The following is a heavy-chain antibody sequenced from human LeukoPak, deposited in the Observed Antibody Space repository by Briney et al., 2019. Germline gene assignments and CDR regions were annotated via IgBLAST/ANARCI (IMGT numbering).Heavy chain of an antibody. CDR2: INPSDGST. CDR1: GYTFTSYY. Sequence: GASVKVSCKASGYTFTSYYIHWVRQAPGQGLEWMGIINPSDGSTSYAQNFQGRVTMTRDTSTSTLYMELSSLRSEDTAVSFCARVAYYDSSVYSFDYWGQGTLVTVSS. D-gene: IGHD3-22*01. CDR3: ARVAYYDSSVYSFDY. V-gene: IGHV1-46*01. J-gene: IGHJ4*02.